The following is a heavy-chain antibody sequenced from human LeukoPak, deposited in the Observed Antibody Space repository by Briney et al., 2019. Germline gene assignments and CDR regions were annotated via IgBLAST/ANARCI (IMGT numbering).Heavy chain of an antibody. CDR3: ARLSGSLYDSSGYYYMGAFDI. CDR1: GGSISSGSYY. CDR2: IYTSGST. V-gene: IGHV4-61*02. J-gene: IGHJ3*02. D-gene: IGHD3-22*01. Sequence: SPSETLSLTCTVSGGSISSGSYYWSWIRQPAGKGLEWIGRIYTSGSTNYNPSLKSRVTISVDTSKNQFSLKLSSVTAADTAVYYCARLSGSLYDSSGYYYMGAFDIWGQGTMVTVSS.